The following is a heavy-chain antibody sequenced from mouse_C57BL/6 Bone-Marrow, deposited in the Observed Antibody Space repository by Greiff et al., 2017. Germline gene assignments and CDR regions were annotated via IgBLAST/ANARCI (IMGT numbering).Heavy chain of an antibody. CDR2: IIPNNGGT. J-gene: IGHJ3*01. CDR3: ARSDCCGSGYEAY. V-gene: IGHV1-22*01. D-gene: IGHD1-1*01. CDR1: GYTFTDYY. Sequence: VQLQQSGPELVKPGASVKMSCKASGYTFTDYYMHWVKQSHGKSLEWIGYIIPNNGGTSYNQKFKGKATLTVDKSSSTAYMQLRSLTSEDSAVYYCARSDCCGSGYEAYWGQGTLVTVSA.